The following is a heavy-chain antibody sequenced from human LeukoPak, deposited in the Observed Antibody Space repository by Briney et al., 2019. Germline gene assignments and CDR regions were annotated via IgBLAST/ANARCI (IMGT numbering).Heavy chain of an antibody. CDR3: ARDQYNYGYVSWFDP. J-gene: IGHJ5*02. D-gene: IGHD5-18*01. CDR2: ISESGSAI. V-gene: IGHV3-48*03. CDR1: GFTFSSYE. Sequence: GGSLRLSCAASGFTFSSYEMNWVRLAPGKGLEWVSYISESGSAIYYADSVKGRFTISRDNAKNSLYLQVNSLRAEDTAVYYCARDQYNYGYVSWFDPWGQGTLVTVSS.